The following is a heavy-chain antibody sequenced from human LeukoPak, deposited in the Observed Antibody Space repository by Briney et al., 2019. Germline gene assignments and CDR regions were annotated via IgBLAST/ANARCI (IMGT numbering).Heavy chain of an antibody. D-gene: IGHD3-10*01. V-gene: IGHV1-8*01. J-gene: IGHJ6*03. CDR2: MNPNSGNT. Sequence: ASVKVSCKASGYTFTSYDINWVRQATGQGLEWMGWMNPNSGNTGYAQKFQGRVTMTRNTSISTAYMELSSLRSEDTAVYYCARGRARGYCYYYYMDVWGKGTTVTISS. CDR3: ARGRARGYCYYYYMDV. CDR1: GYTFTSYD.